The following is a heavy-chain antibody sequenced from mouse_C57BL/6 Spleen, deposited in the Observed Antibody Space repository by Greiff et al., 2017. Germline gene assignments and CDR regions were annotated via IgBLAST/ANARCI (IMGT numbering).Heavy chain of an antibody. CDR2: IDPSDSET. V-gene: IGHV1-52*01. CDR1: GYTFTSYW. CDR3: ARLEGYDEGNFDY. D-gene: IGHD2-2*01. J-gene: IGHJ2*01. Sequence: QVQLQQPGAELVRPGSSVKLSCKASGYTFTSYWMHWVKQRPIQGLEWIGNIDPSDSETHYNQKFKDKATLTVDKSSSTAYMQLSSLTSEDSAVYYCARLEGYDEGNFDYWGQGTTLTVSS.